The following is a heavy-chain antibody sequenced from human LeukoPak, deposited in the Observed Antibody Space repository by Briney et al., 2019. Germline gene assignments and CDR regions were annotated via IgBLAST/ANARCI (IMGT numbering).Heavy chain of an antibody. D-gene: IGHD1-1*01. V-gene: IGHV3-23*01. J-gene: IGHJ4*02. CDR1: GFTFSSYA. CDR2: ISGSGGNT. Sequence: GGSLRLSCAASGFTFSSYAMSWVRQAPRKGLECISVISGSGGNTYYADSVKGRFTISRDNSKNTLYLQIHSLRAEDTALYYCATNWNLDYWGQGTLVTVSS. CDR3: ATNWNLDY.